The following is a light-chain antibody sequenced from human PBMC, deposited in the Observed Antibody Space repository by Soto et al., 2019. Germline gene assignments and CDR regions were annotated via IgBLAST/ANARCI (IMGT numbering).Light chain of an antibody. V-gene: IGLV4-69*01. CDR3: QTWDTGTRV. CDR2: LNSDGSH. CDR1: SGHGSYG. J-gene: IGLJ2*01. Sequence: QPVLTQSPSASASLGASVKLTCTLSSGHGSYGIAWHQQQPEKGPRYLMNLNSDGSHYKGDGIPDRFSGSSSGAERYLTISSLQSEDEADYYCQTWDTGTRVFGGGTKLTVL.